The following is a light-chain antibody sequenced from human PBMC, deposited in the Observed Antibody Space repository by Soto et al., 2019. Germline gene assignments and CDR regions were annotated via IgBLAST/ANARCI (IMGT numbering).Light chain of an antibody. CDR1: RSVDRN. J-gene: IGKJ4*01. CDR3: QQYNNSPPIT. Sequence: EIVMTQSPATLSLFLGETATLSCRASRSVDRNIAWYQQKPGLAPRLFIYGASTRATGIPARFNGSGSATDFTLTISSIQSGDFAVDYCQQYNNSPPITVGEGTHVEI. V-gene: IGKV3-15*01. CDR2: GAS.